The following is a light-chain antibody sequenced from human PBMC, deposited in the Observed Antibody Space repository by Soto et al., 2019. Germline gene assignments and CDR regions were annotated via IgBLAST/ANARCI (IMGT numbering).Light chain of an antibody. CDR3: QQYDNLPPGIT. J-gene: IGKJ3*01. CDR1: QDIRNY. CDR2: DAS. Sequence: DIKMTQSPPSLSASVGDRVTITCQASQDIRNYLNWYQQKAGEAPKLLIYDASNLETGVPSRFSGLGSGTGFTFTISSLQPEDIATYYCQQYDNLPPGITFGPGTKVDIK. V-gene: IGKV1-33*01.